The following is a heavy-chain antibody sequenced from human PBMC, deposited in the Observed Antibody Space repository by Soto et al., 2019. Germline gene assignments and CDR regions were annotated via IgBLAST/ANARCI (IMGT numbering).Heavy chain of an antibody. D-gene: IGHD4-17*01. V-gene: IGHV4-4*07. CDR1: GASISTYY. J-gene: IGHJ4*02. Sequence: QVQLQESGPGLVKPSETLSLTCTVSGASISTYYWSWIRQPAGQGLEWIGRIYSSGNTNYNPSLKSRVTMSVDTSKNQFALKLSSVTAADTAVYYCARATRDYGDYGYFDYWGQGTLVTVSS. CDR3: ARATRDYGDYGYFDY. CDR2: IYSSGNT.